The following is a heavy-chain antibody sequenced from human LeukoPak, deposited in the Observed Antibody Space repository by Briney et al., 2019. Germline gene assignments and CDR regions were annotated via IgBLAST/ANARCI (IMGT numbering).Heavy chain of an antibody. V-gene: IGHV3-30*18. Sequence: PGGCLRLSCAASGFTFNSYGMHWVRQAPGKGLEWVAVISYDGSNKYYADSVKGRFTISRDNSKNTLYLQMNSLRAEDTAVYYCAKDWDYGDPPGDDSSGWYGNYFDYWGQGTLVTVSS. CDR2: ISYDGSNK. J-gene: IGHJ4*02. CDR3: AKDWDYGDPPGDDSSGWYGNYFDY. D-gene: IGHD6-19*01. CDR1: GFTFNSYG.